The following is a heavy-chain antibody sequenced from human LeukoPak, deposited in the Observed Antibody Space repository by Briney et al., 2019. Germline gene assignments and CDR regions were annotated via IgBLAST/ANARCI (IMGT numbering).Heavy chain of an antibody. CDR2: ISGSGGST. CDR1: GFTFSSYA. CDR3: ARVRYYYDSSGYYYTGDYFDY. V-gene: IGHV3-23*01. J-gene: IGHJ4*02. D-gene: IGHD3-22*01. Sequence: GGSLRLSCAASGFTFSSYAMSWVRQAPGKGLEVVSAISGSGGSTYYADSVKGRFTISRDNAKNSLYLQMNSLRAEDTAVYYCARVRYYYDSSGYYYTGDYFDYWGQGTLVTVSS.